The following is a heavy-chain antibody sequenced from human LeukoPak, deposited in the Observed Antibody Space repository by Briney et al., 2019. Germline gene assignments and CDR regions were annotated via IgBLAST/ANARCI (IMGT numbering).Heavy chain of an antibody. J-gene: IGHJ4*02. CDR2: IRSKAYGGTT. CDR1: GFTFGDYA. Sequence: GGSLRLSCTASGFTFGDYAMSWVRQAPGKGLEWVGFIRSKAYGGTTEYAASVKGRFTISRDDSKSIAYLQMNSLKNEDTAVYYCTRGQYEYTVKYCSGGSCYLLDYWGQGTLVTVSS. V-gene: IGHV3-49*04. D-gene: IGHD2-15*01. CDR3: TRGQYEYTVKYCSGGSCYLLDY.